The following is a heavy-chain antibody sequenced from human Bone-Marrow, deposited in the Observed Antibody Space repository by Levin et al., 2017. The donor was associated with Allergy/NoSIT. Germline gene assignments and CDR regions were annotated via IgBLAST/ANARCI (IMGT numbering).Heavy chain of an antibody. J-gene: IGHJ4*01. D-gene: IGHD2-15*01. V-gene: IGHV1-2*02. CDR3: ANALEGYTYSLSDY. CDR1: GYSFTDYY. CDR2: INPDSGAT. Sequence: ASVKVSCKASGYSFTDYYIHWVRQAPGQGLEWMGWINPDSGATNYGQKFRGRVTMTRDTSISTAYMELSRLRSDDTALYYYANALEGYTYSLSDYWGHGTLVSVSS.